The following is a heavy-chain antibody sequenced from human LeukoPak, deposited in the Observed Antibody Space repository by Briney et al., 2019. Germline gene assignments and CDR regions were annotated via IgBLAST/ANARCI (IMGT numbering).Heavy chain of an antibody. D-gene: IGHD3-10*01. CDR2: IYYSGST. Sequence: SSETLSLTCTVSGGSISSYYWSWIRQPPGKGLEWIGYIYYSGSTNYNPSLKSRVTISVDTSKNQFSLKLSSVTAADTAVYYCARGNVLLWFGELFEGNWFDPWGQGTLVTVSS. J-gene: IGHJ5*02. V-gene: IGHV4-59*01. CDR1: GGSISSYY. CDR3: ARGNVLLWFGELFEGNWFDP.